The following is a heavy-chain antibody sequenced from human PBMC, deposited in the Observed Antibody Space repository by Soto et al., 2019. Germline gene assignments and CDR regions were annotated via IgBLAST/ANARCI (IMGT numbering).Heavy chain of an antibody. J-gene: IGHJ4*02. CDR1: GASIGSGSYY. D-gene: IGHD3-22*01. Sequence: SETLSLTCTVSGASIGSGSYYWGWIRQPPGKGLEWIASMHYIGSTFYNPSLKSRVTISLDTSNNQFSLRMNSVTAADTAVYFCASVAGVRSGYLDYLGQGTQVTVCS. V-gene: IGHV4-30-4*01. CDR3: ASVAGVRSGYLDY. CDR2: MHYIGST.